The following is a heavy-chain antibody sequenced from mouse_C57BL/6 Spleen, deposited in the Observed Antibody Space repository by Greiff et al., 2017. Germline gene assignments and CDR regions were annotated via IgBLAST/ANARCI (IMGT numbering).Heavy chain of an antibody. CDR2: IDPENGDT. J-gene: IGHJ3*01. V-gene: IGHV14-4*01. D-gene: IGHD1-1*01. CDR3: TTGITTVKFAY. Sequence: EVQLQQSGAELVRPGASVKLSCTASGFNIKDDYMHWVKQRPEQGLEWIGWIDPENGDTEYASKFQGKATITADTSSNTAYLQLSSLTSEDTAVYYCTTGITTVKFAYWGQGTLVTVSA. CDR1: GFNIKDDY.